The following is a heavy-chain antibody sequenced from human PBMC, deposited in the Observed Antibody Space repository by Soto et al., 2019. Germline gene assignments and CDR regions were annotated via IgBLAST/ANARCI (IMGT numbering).Heavy chain of an antibody. V-gene: IGHV3-21*01. CDR2: ISSSSSYI. Sequence: GGSLRLSCAASGFTFSSYSVNWVRQAPGKGLEWVSSISSSSSYIYYADSVKGRFTISRDNAKNSLYLQMNSLRAEDTAVYYCARDFGYNWNDDISTWGQGTLVTVSS. D-gene: IGHD1-1*01. J-gene: IGHJ5*02. CDR1: GFTFSSYS. CDR3: ARDFGYNWNDDIST.